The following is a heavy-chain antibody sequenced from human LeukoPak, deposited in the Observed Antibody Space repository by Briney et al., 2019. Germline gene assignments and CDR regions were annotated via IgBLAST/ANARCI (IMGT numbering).Heavy chain of an antibody. D-gene: IGHD5/OR15-5a*01. CDR1: GFTFNNYA. J-gene: IGHJ4*02. Sequence: GGSLRLSCAASGFTFNNYAMTWVRQAPGKWLEWVSIISGSGGSTYYATSVKGRFTISRDNSKNTLYLQMSSLSAEDTAVYYCAKGVYSVFPDSRVLDYWGQGTLVTVSS. V-gene: IGHV3-23*01. CDR2: ISGSGGST. CDR3: AKGVYSVFPDSRVLDY.